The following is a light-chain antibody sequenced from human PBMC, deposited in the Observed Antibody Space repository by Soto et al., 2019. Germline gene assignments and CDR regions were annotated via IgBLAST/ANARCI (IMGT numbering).Light chain of an antibody. CDR3: QHYNNWPPWT. J-gene: IGKJ1*01. CDR2: GAS. V-gene: IGKV3-15*01. Sequence: EIVMTHSPATLSVSQLEIATVSCRASQSVSINLACYQQKPGQAPRLLIYGASIRATGIPARFSGSGSGTEFTLTISTLQSEDFAIYYCQHYNNWPPWTFGQGTKVDIK. CDR1: QSVSIN.